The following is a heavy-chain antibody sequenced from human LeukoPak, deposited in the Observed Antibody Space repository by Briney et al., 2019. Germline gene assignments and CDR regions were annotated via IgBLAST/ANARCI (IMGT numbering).Heavy chain of an antibody. Sequence: GGSLGLSCAASGFTFDDYAMHWVRPAPGKGLEWVCLISGNGGSTYYADSVKGRFTISRDNSKNSLYLQMNSLRTEDTALYYCATTYYYGSGTPGDYWGQGTLVTVSS. V-gene: IGHV3-43*02. CDR2: ISGNGGST. D-gene: IGHD3-10*01. J-gene: IGHJ4*02. CDR3: ATTYYYGSGTPGDY. CDR1: GFTFDDYA.